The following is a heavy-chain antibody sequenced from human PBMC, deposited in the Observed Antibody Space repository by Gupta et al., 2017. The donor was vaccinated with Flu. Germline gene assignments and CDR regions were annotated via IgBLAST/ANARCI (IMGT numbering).Heavy chain of an antibody. CDR2: ISSNGGST. D-gene: IGHD3-3*01. J-gene: IGHJ4*02. V-gene: IGHV3-64*01. CDR3: ARGPRYDFWSGYSSFDY. Sequence: YGSYAMHWVRQAPGKGLEYVSAISSNGGSTYYANSVKGRFTISRDNSKNTLYLQMGSLRAEDMAVYYCARGPRYDFWSGYSSFDYWGQGTLVTVSS. CDR1: YGSYA.